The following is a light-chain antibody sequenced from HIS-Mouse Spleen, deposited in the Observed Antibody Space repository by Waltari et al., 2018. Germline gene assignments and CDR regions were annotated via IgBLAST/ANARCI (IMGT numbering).Light chain of an antibody. J-gene: IGLJ2*01. CDR3: SSYTSSSTPL. V-gene: IGLV2-14*01. Sequence: QSALTQPASVSGSPGQSITISCTGTSSDVGGYNYVSWYQQHPGNAPKLMIYEVSNRPAGVSNRFSGSKSGNTASLTISGLQAEDEADYYCSSYTSSSTPLFGGGTKLTVL. CDR1: SSDVGGYNY. CDR2: EVS.